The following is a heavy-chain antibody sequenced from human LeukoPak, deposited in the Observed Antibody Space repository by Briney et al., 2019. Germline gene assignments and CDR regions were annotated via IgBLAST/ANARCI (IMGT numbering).Heavy chain of an antibody. V-gene: IGHV3-21*01. CDR1: GFTFSSYS. D-gene: IGHD6-13*01. CDR2: ISSSSSYI. J-gene: IGHJ4*02. CDR3: ARDPHSSNEFDY. Sequence: GGSLRLSCAASGFTFSSYSMNWVRQAPGKGLEWVSSISSSSSYIYYADSVKGRFTISRDNAKNSLYLQMNSLRAEDTAVYYCARDPHSSNEFDYWGQGTLVTVSS.